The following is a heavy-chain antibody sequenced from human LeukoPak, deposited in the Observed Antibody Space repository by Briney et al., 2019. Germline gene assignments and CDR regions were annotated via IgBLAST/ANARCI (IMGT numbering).Heavy chain of an antibody. CDR3: ARPPYDFWSGYMPHPFDP. Sequence: EASVKVSCKASGGTFSSYAISWVRQAPGQGLEWMGRIIPILGIANYAQKFQGRVTITADKSTSTAYMELSSLRSEDTAVYYCARPPYDFWSGYMPHPFDPWGQGTLVTVSS. CDR2: IIPILGIA. J-gene: IGHJ5*02. V-gene: IGHV1-69*04. CDR1: GGTFSSYA. D-gene: IGHD3-3*01.